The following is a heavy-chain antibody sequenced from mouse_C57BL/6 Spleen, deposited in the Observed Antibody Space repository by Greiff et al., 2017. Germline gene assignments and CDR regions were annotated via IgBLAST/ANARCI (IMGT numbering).Heavy chain of an antibody. J-gene: IGHJ1*03. D-gene: IGHD2-12*01. CDR3: EYLYSRGTHWDFDD. Sequence: QVQLQQSGPELVKPGASVKISCKASGYAFSSSWMNWVKQRPGKGLEWIGRIYPGDGDTNYNGKFKGKATLTADKSSSTAYMQHSSLTSEDSAVYFCEYLYSRGTHWDFDDWGTGTTVTVSS. CDR1: GYAFSSSW. V-gene: IGHV1-82*01. CDR2: IYPGDGDT.